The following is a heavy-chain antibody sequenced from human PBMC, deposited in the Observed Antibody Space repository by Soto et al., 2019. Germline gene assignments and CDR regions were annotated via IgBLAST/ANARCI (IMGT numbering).Heavy chain of an antibody. Sequence: SETLSLTCAVSSGSISSSNWWNWVRQPPGKGLEWIGEIHHSGSTNYNVSLKSRVTISADKSKNQFSLNLNSVTAADTAVYYCAAKATTAQGSFDYWGQGTLVTVSS. J-gene: IGHJ4*02. D-gene: IGHD1-1*01. CDR2: IHHSGST. V-gene: IGHV4-4*02. CDR1: SGSISSSNW. CDR3: AAKATTAQGSFDY.